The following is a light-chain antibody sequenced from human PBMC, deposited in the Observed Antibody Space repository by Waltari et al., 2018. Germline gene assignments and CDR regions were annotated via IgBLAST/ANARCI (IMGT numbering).Light chain of an antibody. CDR3: QHYVRLPAT. CDR2: GAS. CDR1: QSVSRA. J-gene: IGKJ1*01. V-gene: IGKV3-20*01. Sequence: EIVLTQSPGTLSLSPGERVTLSCRASQSVSRALAWYQQKPGQAPRLLMYGASIRATGISDRFSGSGSGTDFILTISRLDPEDFAVYYCQHYVRLPATFGQGTKVEIK.